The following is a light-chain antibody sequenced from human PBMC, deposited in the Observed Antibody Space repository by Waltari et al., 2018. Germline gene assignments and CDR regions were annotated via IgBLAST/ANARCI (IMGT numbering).Light chain of an antibody. V-gene: IGKV1-39*01. CDR1: QNINSF. J-gene: IGKJ1*01. CDR2: AAS. CDR3: QQTEGFPWT. Sequence: DIQMTQSPSSLSASVGDRVTITCRASQNINSFLNWYQQKPGRAPKLLIYAASSLHSGVPSRFSGSGSGTDYTLTISSLQPEDFATYYCQQTEGFPWTFGQGTKVEV.